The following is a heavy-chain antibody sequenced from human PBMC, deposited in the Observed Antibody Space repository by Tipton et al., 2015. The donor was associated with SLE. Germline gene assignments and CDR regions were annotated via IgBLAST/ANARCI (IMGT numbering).Heavy chain of an antibody. CDR1: GDSISNGFDS. V-gene: IGHV4-30-2*01. CDR2: IYSGGTT. D-gene: IGHD3-22*01. Sequence: TLSLTCTVSGDSISNGFDSWSWIRQPPGQDLEFLGYIYSGGTTFYKPSLKSRVTLSIDSSKNQFSLNLTSVTPADTAVYFCTRGPVGSGSYSSSDAFDFWGRGTMVTVSS. J-gene: IGHJ3*01. CDR3: TRGPVGSGSYSSSDAFDF.